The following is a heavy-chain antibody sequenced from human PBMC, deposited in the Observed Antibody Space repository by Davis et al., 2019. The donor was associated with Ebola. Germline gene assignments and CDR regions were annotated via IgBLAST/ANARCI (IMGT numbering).Heavy chain of an antibody. D-gene: IGHD3-10*01. V-gene: IGHV3-21*01. Sequence: GGSLRLSCAASGFTVSSNYMSWVRQAPGKGLEWVSSISSSSSYIYYADSVKGRFTISRDNAKNSLYLQMNSLRAEDTAVYYCARDPLWSGDYWGQGTLVTVSS. CDR1: GFTVSSNY. CDR2: ISSSSSYI. CDR3: ARDPLWSGDY. J-gene: IGHJ4*02.